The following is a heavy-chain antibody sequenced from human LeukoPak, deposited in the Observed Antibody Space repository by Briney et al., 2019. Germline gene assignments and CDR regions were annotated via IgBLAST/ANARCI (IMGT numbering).Heavy chain of an antibody. J-gene: IGHJ4*02. CDR3: ARSFDS. CDR1: GLSISSNS. Sequence: GGSLRLSCAASGLSISSNSMHWVRQAPGKGLVWVSHINSDGSGTSYADSVKGRFTISRDNAKNTLYLHMNSLRAEDTAVYYCARSFDSWGQGTLVTVSS. CDR2: INSDGSGT. V-gene: IGHV3-74*01.